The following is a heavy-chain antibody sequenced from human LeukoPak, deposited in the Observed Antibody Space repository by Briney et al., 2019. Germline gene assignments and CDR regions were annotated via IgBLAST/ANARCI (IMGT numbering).Heavy chain of an antibody. Sequence: GSLRLSCTASGFTFGDYAMSWVRQAPGKGLEWVGFIRSKAYGGTTEYAASVKGRFTISRDDSKSIAYLQMNSRKTEDTAVYYCTRALGYDSWDLMYWGQGTLVTVSS. D-gene: IGHD3-3*01. J-gene: IGHJ4*02. CDR3: TRALGYDSWDLMY. CDR2: IRSKAYGGTT. CDR1: GFTFGDYA. V-gene: IGHV3-49*04.